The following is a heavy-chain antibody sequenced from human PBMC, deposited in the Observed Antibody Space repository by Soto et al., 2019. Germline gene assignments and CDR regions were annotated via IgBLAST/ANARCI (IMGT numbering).Heavy chain of an antibody. J-gene: IGHJ4*02. D-gene: IGHD5-12*01. CDR3: AKDWTWIKPHFDS. Sequence: GGSLRLSCAASGFTVSSYAMSWVRQAPGKGLEWVSAISGSGGSTYYADSGKGRFTISRDDSKNTLYLQMNSLRAEDTAGDYCAKDWTWIKPHFDSWGQGTLVTVSS. CDR2: ISGSGGST. CDR1: GFTVSSYA. V-gene: IGHV3-23*01.